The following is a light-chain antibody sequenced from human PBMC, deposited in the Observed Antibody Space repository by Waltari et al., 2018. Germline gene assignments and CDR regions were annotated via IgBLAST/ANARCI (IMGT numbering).Light chain of an antibody. Sequence: QSALTQPASVSGSPGQSITISCTGTSSDVGGYNYIFWYQQHPGKAPKLMIYDVSTRPSVVSDRFSCSKSGNSASLTISGLQAEDEADYYCSSYTNSNTLVFGGGTNLTIL. CDR1: SSDVGGYNY. J-gene: IGLJ2*01. CDR3: SSYTNSNTLV. V-gene: IGLV2-14*03. CDR2: DVS.